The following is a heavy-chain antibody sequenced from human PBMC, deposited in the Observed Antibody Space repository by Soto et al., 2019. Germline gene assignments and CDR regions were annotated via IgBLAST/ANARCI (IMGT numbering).Heavy chain of an antibody. CDR3: ARWGTTGGVDF. CDR1: GFTFRSYV. D-gene: IGHD3-16*01. CDR2: TSYDGSNK. Sequence: QVQLVESGGGVVQPGTSLRVSCVGSGFTFRSYVIHWVRQAPGKGLEWVALTSYDGSNKYYGDSVRGRFTISRDNSRNTVDLQMDSLRLEDTALYYCARWGTTGGVDFWGQGTLVSVSS. J-gene: IGHJ1*01. V-gene: IGHV3-30*19.